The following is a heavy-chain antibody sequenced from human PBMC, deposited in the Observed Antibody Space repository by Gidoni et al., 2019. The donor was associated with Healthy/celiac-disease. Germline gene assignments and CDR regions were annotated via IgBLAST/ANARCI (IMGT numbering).Heavy chain of an antibody. CDR2: IGTAGDT. CDR1: GFTFSSSD. Sequence: EVQLVESGGGWVQHGGSLGLACEASGFTFSSSDMHGVRQATGKVLECVSAIGTAGDTYYPGSVKGRFTISRANAKNSLYLQMNSLRAGDTAVYYCARGVTIFGVVIRDDAFDIWGQGTMVTVSS. D-gene: IGHD3-3*01. J-gene: IGHJ3*02. V-gene: IGHV3-13*01. CDR3: ARGVTIFGVVIRDDAFDI.